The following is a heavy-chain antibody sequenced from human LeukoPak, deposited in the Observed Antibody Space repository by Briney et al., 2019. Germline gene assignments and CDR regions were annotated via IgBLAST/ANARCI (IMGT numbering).Heavy chain of an antibody. V-gene: IGHV3-7*01. Sequence: AGGSLRLSCAASGITFSGYWMSWVRQAPGKGPEWVANIKQDGSEKRYVDSVKGRFTISRDNAKNSLYLQMNSLRAEDTAVYYCARDQRNGYNYGAFDIWGQGTMVTVSS. J-gene: IGHJ3*02. CDR2: IKQDGSEK. D-gene: IGHD5-24*01. CDR1: GITFSGYW. CDR3: ARDQRNGYNYGAFDI.